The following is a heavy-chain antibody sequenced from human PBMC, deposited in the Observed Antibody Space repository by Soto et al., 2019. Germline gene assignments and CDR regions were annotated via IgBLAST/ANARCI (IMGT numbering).Heavy chain of an antibody. V-gene: IGHV1-3*04. D-gene: IGHD2-21*02. CDR1: GYTFTNYA. J-gene: IGHJ2*01. CDR2: INTDNGNT. Sequence: QVQLVQSGAEVKKPGASVKVSCKASGYTFTNYAIHWVRQAPGQRLEWMGWINTDNGNTKDSQKFQDRVTITRDTYASTAYRELSSLRSEDTAVYYCARGGTYCGGDCYLYWFFDLWGRGTLVTVSS. CDR3: ARGGTYCGGDCYLYWFFDL.